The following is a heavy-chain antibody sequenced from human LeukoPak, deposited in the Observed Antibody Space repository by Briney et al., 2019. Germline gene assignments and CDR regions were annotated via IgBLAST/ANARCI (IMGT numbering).Heavy chain of an antibody. CDR1: GGSFSGYY. CDR2: INHSGST. D-gene: IGHD2-15*01. V-gene: IGHV4-34*01. J-gene: IGHJ3*02. Sequence: SETLSLTCAVYGGSFSGYYWSWIRQPPGKGLEWIGEINHSGSTNYNPSLKSRVTISVDTSKNQFSLKLSSVTAADTAVYYCARGPTLPSPDSVVGAPVDAFDIWGQGTMVTVSS. CDR3: ARGPTLPSPDSVVGAPVDAFDI.